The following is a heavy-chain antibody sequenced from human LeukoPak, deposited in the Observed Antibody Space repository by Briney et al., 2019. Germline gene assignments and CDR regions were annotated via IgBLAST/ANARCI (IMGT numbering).Heavy chain of an antibody. V-gene: IGHV1-69*13. D-gene: IGHD3-10*01. CDR2: IIPIFGTA. CDR1: GGTFSSYA. J-gene: IGHJ5*02. CDR3: ARGGYYGSGNDFRFDP. Sequence: ASVKVSCKASGGTFSSYAISWVRQAPGQGLEWMGGIIPIFGTANYAQKFQGRVTITADESTSTAYMELSSLGSEDTAVYYCARGGYYGSGNDFRFDPWGQGTLVTVSS.